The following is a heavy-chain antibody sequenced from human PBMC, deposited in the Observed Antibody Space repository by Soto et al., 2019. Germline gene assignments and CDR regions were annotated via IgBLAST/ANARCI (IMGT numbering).Heavy chain of an antibody. D-gene: IGHD6-6*01. Sequence: EVQLVESGGTVIQPGESLRLSCATSGLNVNINYVTWVRQAPGKGLEWLSIIHGGGNKFYSDSVKGRFTISRDTSKNTVYLQMSSLTVDDTAVYYCASGPTLAARLGWNYLDPWGQGTLVTVSS. J-gene: IGHJ5*02. CDR2: IHGGGNK. CDR3: ASGPTLAARLGWNYLDP. CDR1: GLNVNINY. V-gene: IGHV3-53*01.